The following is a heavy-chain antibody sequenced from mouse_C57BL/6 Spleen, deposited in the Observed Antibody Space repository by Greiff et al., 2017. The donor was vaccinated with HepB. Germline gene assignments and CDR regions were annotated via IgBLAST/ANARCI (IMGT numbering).Heavy chain of an antibody. CDR1: GYTFTDYY. CDR3: ARRGKTGYGSSSAWFAY. D-gene: IGHD1-1*01. CDR2: INPNNGGT. J-gene: IGHJ3*01. Sequence: EVKLVESGPELVKPGASVKISCKASGYTFTDYYMNWVKQSHGKSLEWIGDINPNNGGTSYNQKFKGKATLTVDKSSSTAYMELRSLTSEDSAVYYCARRGKTGYGSSSAWFAYWGQGTLVTVSA. V-gene: IGHV1-26*01.